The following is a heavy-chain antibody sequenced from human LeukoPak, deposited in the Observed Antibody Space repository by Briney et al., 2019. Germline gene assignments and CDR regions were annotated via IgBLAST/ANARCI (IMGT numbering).Heavy chain of an antibody. D-gene: IGHD3-22*01. Sequence: PGGSLRLSCTASGFSFSTYGMHWVRQAPGKGLEWVATISSDGRNKNYADSVKGRFTISRDNSKNSLYLQMNSLRAEDTALYYCAKDSPVDSSGYYHGYYMDVWGKGTTVTVSS. V-gene: IGHV3-30*18. CDR3: AKDSPVDSSGYYHGYYMDV. CDR2: ISSDGRNK. J-gene: IGHJ6*03. CDR1: GFSFSTYG.